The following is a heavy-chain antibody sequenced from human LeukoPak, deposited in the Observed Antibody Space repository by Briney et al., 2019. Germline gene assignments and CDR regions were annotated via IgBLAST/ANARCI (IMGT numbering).Heavy chain of an antibody. CDR2: ISDSGSST. J-gene: IGHJ3*01. V-gene: IGHV3-23*01. Sequence: GGSLRLSCAASGFTFSNYAVSWVRQAPGKGLEWVSTISDSGSSTYYADSVKGRFTISRDNSKNTLYLQMNSLRVEDTAIHYCAKVPYSDYGSGRPPFMDVWGQGTMVTVSS. CDR3: AKVPYSDYGSGRPPFMDV. D-gene: IGHD3-10*01. CDR1: GFTFSNYA.